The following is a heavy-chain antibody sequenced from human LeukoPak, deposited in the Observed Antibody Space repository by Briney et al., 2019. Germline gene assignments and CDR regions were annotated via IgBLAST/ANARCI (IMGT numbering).Heavy chain of an antibody. J-gene: IGHJ5*02. CDR3: ARQHYYGSGSYEDWFDP. CDR1: GGTFSSYA. Sequence: SVKVSCKASGGTFSSYAISWVRQAPGQGLEWMGGIIPIFGTANYAQKFQGRVTITTDESTSTAYMELSSLRSEDTAVYYCARQHYYGSGSYEDWFDPWGQGTLVTVSS. CDR2: IIPIFGTA. V-gene: IGHV1-69*05. D-gene: IGHD3-10*01.